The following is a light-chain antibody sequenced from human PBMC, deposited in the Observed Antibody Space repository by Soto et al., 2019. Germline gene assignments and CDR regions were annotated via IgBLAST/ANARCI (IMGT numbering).Light chain of an antibody. V-gene: IGLV2-8*01. CDR1: SSDVGAYNY. J-gene: IGLJ3*02. Sequence: QSVLTQPPSASGSPGQSVTISCTGTSSDVGAYNYVSWYQQYPGKAPKLMIYEVNKRPSGVPDRLSGSKSGKTASLTVSGLQPEDEDDYHCTSYAGSNIWVFGGGTKVTVL. CDR3: TSYAGSNIWV. CDR2: EVN.